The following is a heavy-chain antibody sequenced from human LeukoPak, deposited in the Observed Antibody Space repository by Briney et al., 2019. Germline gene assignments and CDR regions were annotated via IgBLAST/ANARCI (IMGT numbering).Heavy chain of an antibody. CDR2: ISGSGGST. CDR1: GFTFSSYA. D-gene: IGHD3-22*01. V-gene: IGHV3-23*01. J-gene: IGHJ1*01. Sequence: PGGSLRLSCAASGFTFSSYAMSWVRQAPGKGLEWVSAISGSGGSTYYADSVKGRFTISRDNSKNTLYLQMNSLRAEDTAVYYCAKDFWGYYDSSGYLTFQHWGQGTLVTVSA. CDR3: AKDFWGYYDSSGYLTFQH.